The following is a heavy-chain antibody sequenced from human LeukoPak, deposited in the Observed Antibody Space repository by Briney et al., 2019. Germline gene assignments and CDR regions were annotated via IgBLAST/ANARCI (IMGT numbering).Heavy chain of an antibody. CDR2: IYRGGST. V-gene: IGHV3-53*01. CDR1: GFNVSNNY. J-gene: IGHJ4*02. Sequence: GGSLRLSCAVSGFNVSNNYMSWVRQAPGKGLEWVSVIYRGGSTYYADSVKGRFTMSRDNSKNTVYLQMDSLRAEDTAVHYCARDRGAAAGNWGQGTLVTVSS. D-gene: IGHD6-13*01. CDR3: ARDRGAAAGN.